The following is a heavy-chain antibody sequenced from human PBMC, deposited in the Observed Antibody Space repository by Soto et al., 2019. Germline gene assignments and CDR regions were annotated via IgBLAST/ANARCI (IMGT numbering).Heavy chain of an antibody. Sequence: SETLSLTCAVYGGSFSGYYWSWIRQPPGKGLEWIGEINHSGSTNYNPSLKSRVTISVDTSKNQFSLKLSSVTAADTAVYYCARGRRSGYDFFDYWGQGTLVT. CDR2: INHSGST. J-gene: IGHJ4*02. CDR3: ARGRRSGYDFFDY. V-gene: IGHV4-34*01. CDR1: GGSFSGYY. D-gene: IGHD5-12*01.